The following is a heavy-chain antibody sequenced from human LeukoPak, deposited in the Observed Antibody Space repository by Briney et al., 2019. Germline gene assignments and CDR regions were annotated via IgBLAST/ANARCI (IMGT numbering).Heavy chain of an antibody. Sequence: GGSLRLSCAASGFTFSSYWMSWVRQAPGKGLEWVANIKQDGSEKYYVDSVKGRFTISRDNAKNSPYLQMNSLRAEDTAVYYCASMTTAPHYFDYWGQGTLVTVSS. CDR1: GFTFSSYW. D-gene: IGHD4-17*01. V-gene: IGHV3-7*01. J-gene: IGHJ4*02. CDR3: ASMTTAPHYFDY. CDR2: IKQDGSEK.